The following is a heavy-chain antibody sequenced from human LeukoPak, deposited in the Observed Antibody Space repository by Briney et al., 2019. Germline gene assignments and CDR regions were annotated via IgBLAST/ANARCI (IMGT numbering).Heavy chain of an antibody. V-gene: IGHV4-39*01. D-gene: IGHD4-17*01. CDR2: IYYSGST. CDR1: GGSISSSSYY. J-gene: IGHJ5*02. Sequence: SETLSLTCTVSGGSISSSSYYWGWIRQPPGKGLEWIGSIYYSGSTYYNPSLKSRVTISVDTSKNQFSLKLSSATAADTAVYYCARNKNDYGDYVGFDPWGQGTLVTVSS. CDR3: ARNKNDYGDYVGFDP.